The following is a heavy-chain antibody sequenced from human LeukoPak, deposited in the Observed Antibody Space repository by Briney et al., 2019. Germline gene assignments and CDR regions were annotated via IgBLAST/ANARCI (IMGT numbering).Heavy chain of an antibody. CDR3: ATSAVAATGGDAFDI. J-gene: IGHJ3*02. D-gene: IGHD6-19*01. CDR2: IIPILGIA. Sequence: SVKVSCKASGGTFSSYAISWVRQAPGQGLEWMGRIIPILGIANYAQKFQGRVTITADKSTSTAYMELSSLRSEDTAVYYCATSAVAATGGDAFDIWGQGTMVTVSS. CDR1: GGTFSSYA. V-gene: IGHV1-69*04.